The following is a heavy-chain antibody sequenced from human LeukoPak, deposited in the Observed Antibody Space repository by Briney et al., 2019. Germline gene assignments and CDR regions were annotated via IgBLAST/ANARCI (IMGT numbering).Heavy chain of an antibody. D-gene: IGHD2-2*01. Sequence: PGGSLRLSCAASGFTFSSYAMHWVRQAPGKGLEWVAVISYAGSNKYYADSVKGRFTISRDNSKNTLYLQMNSLRAEDTALYYCARDRPAAGLLDYWGQGTLVTVSS. V-gene: IGHV3-30-3*01. CDR1: GFTFSSYA. CDR3: ARDRPAAGLLDY. CDR2: ISYAGSNK. J-gene: IGHJ4*02.